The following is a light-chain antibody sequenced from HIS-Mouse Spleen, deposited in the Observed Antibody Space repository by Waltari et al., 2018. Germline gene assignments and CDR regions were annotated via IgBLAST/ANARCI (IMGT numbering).Light chain of an antibody. CDR2: EDS. CDR1: ALPKQY. CDR3: YSTDSSGNHRV. J-gene: IGLJ2*01. Sequence: SYELTQPPSVSVSPGQTARITCPGDALPKQYAYWYQQKSGQAPVLVIYEDSKRPSGVPEGFSGSRSGTMATLTSSGAQVEDEADYYCYSTDSSGNHRVFGGGTKLTVL. V-gene: IGLV3-10*01.